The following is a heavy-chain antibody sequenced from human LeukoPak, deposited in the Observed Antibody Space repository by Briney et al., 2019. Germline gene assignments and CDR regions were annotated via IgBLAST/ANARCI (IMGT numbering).Heavy chain of an antibody. D-gene: IGHD5-24*01. CDR3: ATDSITQDGYNSFDC. CDR2: FDPEDGET. Sequence: ASVKVSCKVSGYTLTELSMHWVRQAPGKGLEWMGGFDPEDGETIYAQKFQGRVTMTEDTSTDTAYMELSSLRSEDTAVYYCATDSITQDGYNSFDCWGQGTLVTVSS. J-gene: IGHJ4*02. V-gene: IGHV1-24*01. CDR1: GYTLTELS.